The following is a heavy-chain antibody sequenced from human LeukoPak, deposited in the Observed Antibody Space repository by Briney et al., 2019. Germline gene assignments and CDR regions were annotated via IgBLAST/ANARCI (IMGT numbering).Heavy chain of an antibody. V-gene: IGHV4-4*02. CDR2: VYYTGST. J-gene: IGHJ4*02. D-gene: IGHD3-22*01. CDR1: GDSISNTNW. CDR3: ARSIGYYCLDN. Sequence: SETLSLTCAVSGDSISNTNWWSWVRQPPGKGLEWIGEVYYTGSTKYNPSLKSRVTISVDKSKNYFSLNLRSVTAADTAIYYCARSIGYYCLDNWGQGTLVTVSS.